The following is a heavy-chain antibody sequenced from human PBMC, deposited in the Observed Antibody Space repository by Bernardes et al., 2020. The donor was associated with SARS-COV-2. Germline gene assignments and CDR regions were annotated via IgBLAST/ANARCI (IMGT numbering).Heavy chain of an antibody. D-gene: IGHD2-15*01. J-gene: IGHJ6*02. V-gene: IGHV4-39*01. CDR1: GGSIHRISFN. Sequence: SETLSLTCTVSGGSIHRISFNWGWIRQPPGKGLEWIGTIFYTGRTFYNPSLKSRVTISVDTSQNQFSLKLSSVTAADTAVYYCARLGYCSGDRCRQGGYYSYGMDVWGQGTTVTVSS. CDR3: ARLGYCSGDRCRQGGYYSYGMDV. CDR2: IFYTGRT.